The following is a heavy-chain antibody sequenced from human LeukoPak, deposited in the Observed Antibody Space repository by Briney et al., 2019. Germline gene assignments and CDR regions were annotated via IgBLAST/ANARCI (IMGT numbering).Heavy chain of an antibody. V-gene: IGHV1-8*01. CDR3: ARAASRRRHYFYYHMDV. J-gene: IGHJ6*03. CDR2: MNPNSGNT. CDR1: GYTFTSYD. Sequence: GASVKVSCTASGYTFTSYDINWVRQAPGQGLEWMGWMNPNSGNTGCAQKFQGRVTMTRNTSISTTYMELSSLRSEDTAVYYCARAASRRRHYFYYHMDVWGKGTTVTVSS. D-gene: IGHD2-2*01.